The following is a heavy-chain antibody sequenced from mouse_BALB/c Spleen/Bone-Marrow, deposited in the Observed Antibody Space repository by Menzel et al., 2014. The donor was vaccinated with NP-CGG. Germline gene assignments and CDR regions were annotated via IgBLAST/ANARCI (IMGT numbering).Heavy chain of an antibody. CDR3: ARHNYRYDAYAVDY. CDR1: EYEFXSHD. D-gene: IGHD2-14*01. V-gene: IGHV5-2*01. CDR2: INSDGGST. J-gene: IGHJ4*01. Sequence: EVQLVESGGGLVQPGESLKLSCESNEYEFXSHDMSWVRKTPEKRLELVAAINSDGGSTYYPDTMERRFIISRDNTKXTLYLQMSSLRSEDTALYYCARHNYRYDAYAVDYWGQGTSVTVSS.